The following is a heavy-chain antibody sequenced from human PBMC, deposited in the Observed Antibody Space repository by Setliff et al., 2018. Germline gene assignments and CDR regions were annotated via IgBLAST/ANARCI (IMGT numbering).Heavy chain of an antibody. CDR1: GFTFDIYS. V-gene: IGHV3-48*01. CDR2: VSSHSGTI. Sequence: PGGSLRLSCAASGFTFDIYSMSWVRQSPGKGLEWISYVSSHSGTIWYADSVKGRFTISRDNSKNTLYLQMNSLRLEDTAVYYCATDSGSSRLYNFWSGYSPNWGQGTLVTVSS. D-gene: IGHD3-3*01. J-gene: IGHJ4*02. CDR3: ATDSGSSRLYNFWSGYSPN.